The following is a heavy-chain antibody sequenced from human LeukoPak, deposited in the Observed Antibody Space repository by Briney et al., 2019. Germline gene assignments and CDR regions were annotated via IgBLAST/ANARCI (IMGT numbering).Heavy chain of an antibody. J-gene: IGHJ5*02. V-gene: IGHV3-21*06. CDR1: GFSFSDYA. CDR3: VRSFPYCGGDCQDAGP. CDR2: ISWSSSYI. D-gene: IGHD2-21*02. Sequence: GGSLRLSCVSSGFSFSDYAMNWVRQAPGKGPEWVSSISWSSSYIYYADSVKGRFTISRGNAKNSLYLQMDNLRAEDAAVYYCVRSFPYCGGDCQDAGPWSQGTLVTVSS.